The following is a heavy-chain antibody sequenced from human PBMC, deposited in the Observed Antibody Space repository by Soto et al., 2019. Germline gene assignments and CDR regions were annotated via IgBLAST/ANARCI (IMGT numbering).Heavy chain of an antibody. Sequence: LSLTCTVSGGSISSSSYYWGWIRQPPGKGLEWIGSIYYSGSTYYNPSLKSRVTISVDTSKNQFSPKLSSVTAADTAVYYCARQRAKLKNWFDPWGQGTLVTVSS. CDR3: ARQRAKLKNWFDP. CDR2: IYYSGST. V-gene: IGHV4-39*01. CDR1: GGSISSSSYY. D-gene: IGHD2-15*01. J-gene: IGHJ5*02.